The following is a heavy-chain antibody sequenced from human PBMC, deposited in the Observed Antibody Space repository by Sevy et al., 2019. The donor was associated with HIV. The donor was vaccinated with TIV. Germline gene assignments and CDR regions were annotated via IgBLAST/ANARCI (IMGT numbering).Heavy chain of an antibody. D-gene: IGHD6-13*01. CDR3: TTGEDVYSSSWHPHYSYGMDV. J-gene: IGHJ6*02. CDR1: GFTFSNTW. Sequence: GGSLRLSCAASGFTFSNTWMNWVRQAPGKGLEWVGRIKSKTDDGTTDYAAPVKGRDTISRDVSKNTLYLQMNSLKTEETAVYYCTTGEDVYSSSWHPHYSYGMDVWGQGTTVTVSS. V-gene: IGHV3-15*07. CDR2: IKSKTDDGTT.